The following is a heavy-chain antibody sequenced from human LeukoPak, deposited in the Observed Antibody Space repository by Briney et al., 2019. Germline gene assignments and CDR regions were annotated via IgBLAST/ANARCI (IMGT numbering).Heavy chain of an antibody. V-gene: IGHV1-58*02. Sequence: GTSVKVSCKASGFTFTSSAMQWVRQARGQRLEWIEWIVVGSGNTNYAQKFQERVTITRDMSTSTAYMELSSLRSEDTAVYYCASKSSSGYYSDAFDIWGQGTMVTVSS. CDR1: GFTFTSSA. D-gene: IGHD3-22*01. CDR3: ASKSSSGYYSDAFDI. J-gene: IGHJ3*02. CDR2: IVVGSGNT.